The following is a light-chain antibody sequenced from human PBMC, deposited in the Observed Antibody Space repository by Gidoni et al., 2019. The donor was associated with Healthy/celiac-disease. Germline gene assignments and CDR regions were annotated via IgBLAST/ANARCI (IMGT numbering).Light chain of an antibody. CDR2: DDS. Sequence: SYVLTQPPSVSVAPGKTARITCGGNNIVSKSVHWDQQKPGQAPVLVVYDDSDRPSGIPERVSGSNSGNTATLTISRVEAGDEADYYCQVWDSSSDPVVFGGGTKLTVL. CDR3: QVWDSSSDPVV. CDR1: NIVSKS. J-gene: IGLJ2*01. V-gene: IGLV3-21*03.